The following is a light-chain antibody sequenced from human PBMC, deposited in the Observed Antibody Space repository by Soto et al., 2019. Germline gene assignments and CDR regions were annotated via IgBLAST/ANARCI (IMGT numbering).Light chain of an antibody. Sequence: DIPMTQSPSTLSASVGDRVTITCRASQSISSWLAWYQQKPGKAPKLLIYKASNLESGVPSRFSGSGSGTEFTLTVSSLQPDDFATYYCQQYNLYAWTFGQGTKVEIE. CDR2: KAS. V-gene: IGKV1-5*03. CDR3: QQYNLYAWT. J-gene: IGKJ1*01. CDR1: QSISSW.